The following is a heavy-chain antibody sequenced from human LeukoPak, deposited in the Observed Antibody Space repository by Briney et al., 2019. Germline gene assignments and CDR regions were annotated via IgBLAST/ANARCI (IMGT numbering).Heavy chain of an antibody. CDR1: GYTLTELS. V-gene: IGHV1-24*01. Sequence: ASVKVSCKVSGYTLTELSMHWMRQAPGKGLEWMGGFDPEDGETIYAQKFQGRVTMTEDTSTDTAYMELSGLRSEDSAVYYCATGWYGIFRLGMDVWGQGTTVTVSS. D-gene: IGHD3-9*01. CDR3: ATGWYGIFRLGMDV. J-gene: IGHJ6*02. CDR2: FDPEDGET.